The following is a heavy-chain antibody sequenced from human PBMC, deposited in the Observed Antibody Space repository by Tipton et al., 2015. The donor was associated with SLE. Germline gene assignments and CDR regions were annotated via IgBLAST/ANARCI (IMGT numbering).Heavy chain of an antibody. CDR1: GGSISFDY. CDR2: IYISGIT. D-gene: IGHD5-24*01. Sequence: TLSLTCTVSGGSISFDYWSWIRQPAGKGLEWIGHIYISGITSYNPSLKSRVTISLDTTKNQFSLRLDSVTAADTAVYYCARRGGSLENWGQGTLVTVSS. CDR3: ARRGGSLEN. V-gene: IGHV4-4*07. J-gene: IGHJ4*02.